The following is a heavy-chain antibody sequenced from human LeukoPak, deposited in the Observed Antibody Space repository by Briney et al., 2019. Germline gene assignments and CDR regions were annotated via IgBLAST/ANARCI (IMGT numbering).Heavy chain of an antibody. D-gene: IGHD3-22*01. Sequence: GGSLRLSCAASGFSFSNYWMNWVRQAPGKGLEWVSAISGSGGSTYYADSVKGGFTISRDNSRNTLYLQMNSLRAEDTAVYYCAKGVRRSSDYSSPVDYWGQGTLVTVSS. CDR2: ISGSGGST. CDR1: GFSFSNYW. CDR3: AKGVRRSSDYSSPVDY. V-gene: IGHV3-23*01. J-gene: IGHJ4*02.